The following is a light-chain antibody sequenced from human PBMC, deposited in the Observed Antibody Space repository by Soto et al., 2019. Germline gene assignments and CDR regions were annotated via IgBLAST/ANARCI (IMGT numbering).Light chain of an antibody. Sequence: EIVMTQSPATLFVSPGERATLSCRASQSVSSNLAWYQQKPGQAPRLLMYGASTRATGIPARFSGSGSGTEFTLTISSLQSEDFAVYFCQQYYNWPPYTFGQGTKLEIK. V-gene: IGKV3-15*01. CDR3: QQYYNWPPYT. CDR1: QSVSSN. J-gene: IGKJ2*01. CDR2: GAS.